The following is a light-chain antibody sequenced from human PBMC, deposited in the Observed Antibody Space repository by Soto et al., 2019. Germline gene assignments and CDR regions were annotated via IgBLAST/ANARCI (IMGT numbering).Light chain of an antibody. CDR1: QGISRS. CDR2: SAS. J-gene: IGKJ5*01. CDR3: QQADTFPIT. V-gene: IGKV1-12*01. Sequence: DIQMTQSPSSLSASVGDRVTITCQASQGISRSLAWYQQKPGKDPKLLIYSASSLQSGVPSRFSGSGFGTDFNLTISRLQTEDFATYYCQQADTFPITFGQGTRLEIK.